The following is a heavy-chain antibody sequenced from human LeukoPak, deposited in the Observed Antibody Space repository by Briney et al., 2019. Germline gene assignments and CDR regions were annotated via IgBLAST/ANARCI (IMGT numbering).Heavy chain of an antibody. CDR3: ARDRDRVMTTVTNDL. D-gene: IGHD4-17*01. V-gene: IGHV3-21*01. J-gene: IGHJ2*01. CDR1: GFTFSSYS. CDR2: ISSSSSYI. Sequence: PGGSLRLSCAASGFTFSSYSMNWVRQAPGKGLEWVSSISSSSSYIYYADSVKGRFTIFRDNAKNSLYLQMNSLRAEDTTVYYCARDRDRVMTTVTNDLWGRGTLVTVSS.